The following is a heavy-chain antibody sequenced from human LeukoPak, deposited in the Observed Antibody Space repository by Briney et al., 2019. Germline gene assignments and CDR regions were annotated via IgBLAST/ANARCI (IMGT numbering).Heavy chain of an antibody. J-gene: IGHJ4*02. Sequence: SETLSLTCTVSGGSISSYYWSWIRQPPGKGLEWVSYIYYSGSTNYSPSLKSRVTISVDTSKNQFSLKLSSVTAADTAVYYCAGEDQLLSSGLSFDYWGQGTLVTVSS. CDR2: IYYSGST. V-gene: IGHV4-59*01. D-gene: IGHD2-2*01. CDR3: AGEDQLLSSGLSFDY. CDR1: GGSISSYY.